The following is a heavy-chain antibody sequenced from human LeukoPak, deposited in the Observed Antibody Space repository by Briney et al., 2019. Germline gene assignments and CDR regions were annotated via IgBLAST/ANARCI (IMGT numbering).Heavy chain of an antibody. D-gene: IGHD6-19*01. CDR1: GYTFTGYY. CDR3: ARGAGAGNYYYYYGMDV. V-gene: IGHV1-2*02. J-gene: IGHJ6*02. Sequence: ASVKVSCKASGYTFTGYYMYWVRQTPGQGLEWMGWINPNSGGTNYAQKVQGRHTMTRDTSISTAYMELSRLRSDDTAVYYCARGAGAGNYYYYYGMDVWGQGTTVTVSS. CDR2: INPNSGGT.